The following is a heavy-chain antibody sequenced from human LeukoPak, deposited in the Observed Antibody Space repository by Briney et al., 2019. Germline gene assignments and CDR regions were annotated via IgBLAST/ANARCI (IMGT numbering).Heavy chain of an antibody. CDR3: AHTGSPHGDDWFDP. CDR1: GFSLNTGDVG. D-gene: IGHD7-27*01. CDR2: ISRDDDQ. Sequence: SGPTLVKPTQTLTLTCTFSGFSLNTGDVGVGWIRQPPGKALEWLALISRDDDQRYSPSLKNRLTITKDTSKNQVVLTMTNMDPVDTATYYCAHTGSPHGDDWFDPWGQGTLVTVSP. V-gene: IGHV2-5*02. J-gene: IGHJ5*02.